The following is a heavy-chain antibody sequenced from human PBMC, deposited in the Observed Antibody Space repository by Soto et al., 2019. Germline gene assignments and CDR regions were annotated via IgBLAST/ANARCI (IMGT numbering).Heavy chain of an antibody. J-gene: IGHJ6*03. Sequence: QITLKESGPTLVKPTQTLTLTCTFSGFSLSTSGVGVGWIRQPPGKALEWLALIYWDDDKRYSPSLKSRLTITKDTSKNKVVLTMTNMDPVDTATYYCAHSLAEECFYGSGSCPYYMDVWGKGTMVTVS. V-gene: IGHV2-5*02. CDR3: AHSLAEECFYGSGSCPYYMDV. CDR2: IYWDDDK. D-gene: IGHD3-10*01. CDR1: GFSLSTSGVG.